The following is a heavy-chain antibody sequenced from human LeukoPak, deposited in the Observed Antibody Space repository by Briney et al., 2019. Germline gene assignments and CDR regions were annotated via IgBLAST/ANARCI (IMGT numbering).Heavy chain of an antibody. Sequence: GGSLRLSCAASGFTFSNAWMSWVRQAPGKGLEWVSVISSIGGSTYYADSVKGRFTISRDNSKNTLFLQMNSLRVEDTAIYYCAKDFDYWGQGTLVTVSS. J-gene: IGHJ4*02. CDR2: ISSIGGST. CDR3: AKDFDY. V-gene: IGHV3-23*01. CDR1: GFTFSNAW.